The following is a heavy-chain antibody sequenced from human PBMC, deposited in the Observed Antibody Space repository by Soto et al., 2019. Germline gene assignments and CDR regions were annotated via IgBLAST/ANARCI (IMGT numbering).Heavy chain of an antibody. J-gene: IGHJ5*02. CDR1: GFTFSSYS. D-gene: IGHD3-3*01. CDR2: ISSSSSTI. CDR3: ARGSRFLEWLSLNWFDP. Sequence: EVQLVESGGGLVQPGGSLRLSCAASGFTFSSYSMNWVRQAPGKGLEWVSYISSSSSTIYYADSVKGRCTISRDNAKNSLYLQMNSLRDEDTAVYYCARGSRFLEWLSLNWFDPCGQGTLVTVSS. V-gene: IGHV3-48*02.